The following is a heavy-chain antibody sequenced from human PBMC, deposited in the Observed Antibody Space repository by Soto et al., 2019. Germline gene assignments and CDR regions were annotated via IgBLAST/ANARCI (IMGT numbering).Heavy chain of an antibody. CDR3: VPYWDWHFDL. Sequence: QVQLQESGPGLVKPSQTLSLTCTVSGDSVTSGDYYWSWIRQPPGKGLEWIGYIYYSGNTYYNPSLKTRVTISLDTSKNQFSLDLRSVTAADTVVYYCVPYWDWHFDLWGRGTLVTVSS. CDR1: GDSVTSGDYY. V-gene: IGHV4-30-4*01. CDR2: IYYSGNT. J-gene: IGHJ2*01. D-gene: IGHD2-8*02.